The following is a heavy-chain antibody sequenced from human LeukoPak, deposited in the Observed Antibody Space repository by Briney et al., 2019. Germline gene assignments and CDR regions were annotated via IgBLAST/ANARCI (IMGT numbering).Heavy chain of an antibody. D-gene: IGHD6-19*01. CDR2: IRYDGSNE. CDR3: AKDADRGWSYFDY. V-gene: IGHV3-30*02. CDR1: GFIFSNYG. J-gene: IGHJ4*02. Sequence: PGGSLRLSCAASGFIFSNYGIHWVRQAPAKGLEWVAFIRYDGSNEYYADSVKGRFTISRDNSKNTLYMQMHSLRTEDTAVYYCAKDADRGWSYFDYWGQGTLVTVSS.